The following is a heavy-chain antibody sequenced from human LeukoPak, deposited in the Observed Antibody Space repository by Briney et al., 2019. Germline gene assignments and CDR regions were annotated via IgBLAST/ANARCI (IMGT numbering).Heavy chain of an antibody. CDR2: IIPIFGTA. J-gene: IGHJ3*02. CDR3: ARTLGRYYDPSGHANLDDAFDM. D-gene: IGHD3-22*01. V-gene: IGHV1-69*13. CDR1: GYTFTSYG. Sequence: SVKVSCKASGYTFTSYGISWVRQAPGQGLEWMGGIIPIFGTANYAQKFQGRVTITADESTSTAYMELSSLKSEDTAMYYCARTLGRYYDPSGHANLDDAFDMWGQGTMVTVSS.